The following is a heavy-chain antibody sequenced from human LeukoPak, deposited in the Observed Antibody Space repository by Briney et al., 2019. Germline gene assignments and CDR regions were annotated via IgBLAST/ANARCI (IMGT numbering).Heavy chain of an antibody. CDR2: INPSGGST. CDR3: ARDLPSKLYYYDSSGSLKFDY. V-gene: IGHV1-46*01. J-gene: IGHJ4*02. Sequence: ASVKVSCKASGYTFTSYYMHWVRQAPGQGLEWMGIINPSGGSTSYAQKFQGRVTMTRDTSTSTVYMELRSLRSDDTAVYYCARDLPSKLYYYDSSGSLKFDYWGQGTLVNVSS. CDR1: GYTFTSYY. D-gene: IGHD3-22*01.